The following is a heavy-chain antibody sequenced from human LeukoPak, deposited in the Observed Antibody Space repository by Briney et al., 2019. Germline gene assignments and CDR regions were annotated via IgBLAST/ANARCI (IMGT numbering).Heavy chain of an antibody. CDR3: ATASVPGAIEGPFDALDT. CDR1: GGSFRYYD. CDR2: NIPLYATT. Sequence: SVKVSCKASGGSFRYYDISWVRQAPGQGLEWMGRNIPLYATTKYAQRFQGRVTIIADASATTAYMELSSLRSEDTAVYYCATASVPGAIEGPFDALDTWSQGTMVTVSS. D-gene: IGHD2-2*02. J-gene: IGHJ3*02. V-gene: IGHV1-69*01.